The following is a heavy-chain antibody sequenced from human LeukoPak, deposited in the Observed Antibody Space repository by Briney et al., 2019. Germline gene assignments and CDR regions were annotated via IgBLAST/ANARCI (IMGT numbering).Heavy chain of an antibody. D-gene: IGHD3-3*01. CDR2: INHSGST. Sequence: SETLSLTCAVYGGSFSGYYWSWIRQPPGKGLEWIGEINHSGSTNYNPSLKSRVTISVDTSKNQFSLKLSSVTAADTAVYYCARGVHYYDFWSGYYKYYYYYYMDVWGKGTTVTVSS. CDR3: ARGVHYYDFWSGYYKYYYYYYMDV. J-gene: IGHJ6*03. CDR1: GGSFSGYY. V-gene: IGHV4-34*01.